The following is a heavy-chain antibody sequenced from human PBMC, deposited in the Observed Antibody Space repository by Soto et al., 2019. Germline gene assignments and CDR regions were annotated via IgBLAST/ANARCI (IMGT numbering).Heavy chain of an antibody. CDR3: ARHRDCSGGSCYSYNRFDP. D-gene: IGHD2-15*01. Sequence: QVQLQESGPGLVKPSETLSLTCTVSGGSISSYYWSWIRQPAGKGLEWIGRIYTSGSTNYNPSLKSRVTMSVDTSKNQFSLKLSAVTAADTVVHYCARHRDCSGGSCYSYNRFDPWGQGTLVTVSS. J-gene: IGHJ5*02. CDR2: IYTSGST. V-gene: IGHV4-4*07. CDR1: GGSISSYY.